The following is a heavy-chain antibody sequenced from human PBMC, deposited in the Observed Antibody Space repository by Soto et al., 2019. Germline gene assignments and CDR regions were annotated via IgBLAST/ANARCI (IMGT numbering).Heavy chain of an antibody. CDR2: ISGSGGST. J-gene: IGHJ6*02. V-gene: IGHV3-23*01. D-gene: IGHD2-15*01. CDR3: AKEFHCSGGSCYAPGYYYGMDV. CDR1: GFTFSSYG. Sequence: GGSLRLSCAASGFTFSSYGMHWVRQAPGKGLEWVSAISGSGGSTYYADSVKGRFTISRDNSKNTLYLQMNSLRAEDTAVYYCAKEFHCSGGSCYAPGYYYGMDVWGQGTTVTVYS.